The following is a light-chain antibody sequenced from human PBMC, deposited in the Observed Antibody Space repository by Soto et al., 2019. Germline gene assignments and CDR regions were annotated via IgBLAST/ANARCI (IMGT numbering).Light chain of an antibody. CDR1: QSVSSS. J-gene: IGKJ1*01. V-gene: IGKV3-15*01. Sequence: EIVMTQSPATLSLSPGERATLSCRASQSVSSSLAWYQQKPGQAPRLLISGASTRATSIPARFSGSGSGTEFTLTISSLQSEDFAVYYCQQYKDWPHTFGQGTKVDIK. CDR3: QQYKDWPHT. CDR2: GAS.